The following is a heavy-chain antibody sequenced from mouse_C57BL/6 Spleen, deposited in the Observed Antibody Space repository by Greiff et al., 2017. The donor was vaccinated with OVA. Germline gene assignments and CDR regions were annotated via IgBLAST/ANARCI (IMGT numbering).Heavy chain of an antibody. Sequence: EVKLQQSGPVLVKPGASVKMSCKASGYTFTDYYMNWVKQSHGKSLEWIGVINPYNGGTSYNQKFKGKATLTVDKSSSTAYMELNSLTSEDSAVYYCASWDPHFDYWGQGTTLTVSS. CDR3: ASWDPHFDY. CDR1: GYTFTDYY. CDR2: INPYNGGT. J-gene: IGHJ2*01. V-gene: IGHV1-19*01. D-gene: IGHD4-1*01.